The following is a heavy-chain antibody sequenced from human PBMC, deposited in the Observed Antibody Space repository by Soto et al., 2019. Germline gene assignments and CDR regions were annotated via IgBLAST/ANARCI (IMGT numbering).Heavy chain of an antibody. V-gene: IGHV3-30*18. CDR3: AKDLVGRVRYYYGMDV. J-gene: IGHJ6*02. Sequence: QVQLVESGGGVVQPGRSLRLSCAASGFTFSSYGMHWVRQAPGKGLEWVAVISYDGSNKYYADSVKGRFTISRDNSKITLYLQMNSLRAEDTAVYYCAKDLVGRVRYYYGMDVWGQGTTVTVSS. CDR2: ISYDGSNK. D-gene: IGHD1-26*01. CDR1: GFTFSSYG.